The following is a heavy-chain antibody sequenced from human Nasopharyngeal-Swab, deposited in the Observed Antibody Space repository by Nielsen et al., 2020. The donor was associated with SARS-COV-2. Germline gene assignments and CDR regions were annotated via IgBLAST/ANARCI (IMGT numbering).Heavy chain of an antibody. CDR2: IKQDGSEK. CDR3: ARDLEAAAAGTGYYYGMDV. V-gene: IGHV3-7*01. CDR1: GFTFSSYW. D-gene: IGHD6-13*01. J-gene: IGHJ6*02. Sequence: GGSLRLSCAASGFTFSSYWMSWVRQAPGKGLEWVANIKQDGSEKYYVDSVKGRFTISRDNAKNSLYLQMNSQRAEDTAVYYCARDLEAAAAGTGYYYGMDVWGQGTTVTVSS.